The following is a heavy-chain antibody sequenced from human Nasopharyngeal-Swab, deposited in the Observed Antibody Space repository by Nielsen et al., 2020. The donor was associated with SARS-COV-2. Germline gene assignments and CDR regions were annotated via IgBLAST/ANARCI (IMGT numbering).Heavy chain of an antibody. CDR2: ISYDGSNK. D-gene: IGHD5-18*01. CDR1: GFTFSSSG. V-gene: IGHV3-30*18. Sequence: GGSLRLSCAASGFTFSSSGMHWVRQAPGKGLEWVAVISYDGSNKYYADSVKGRFTISRDNSKNTLYLQMNSLRAEDTAVYYCAKDVYRRSGYSYGSDAFEIWGQGTMVTVSS. J-gene: IGHJ3*02. CDR3: AKDVYRRSGYSYGSDAFEI.